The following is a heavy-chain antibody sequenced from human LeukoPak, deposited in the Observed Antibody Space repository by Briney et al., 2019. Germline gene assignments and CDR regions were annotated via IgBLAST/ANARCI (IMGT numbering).Heavy chain of an antibody. CDR1: GYTFINYD. D-gene: IGHD3-22*01. CDR2: MNPNSGNT. J-gene: IGHJ3*02. Sequence: GASVKVSCKASGYTFINYDINWVRQATGQGLEWMGWMNPNSGNTGYAQKFQGRVTISRNTSISTAYMELRSLRSDDTAVYYCARGPHYDPKRGDAFDIWGQGTMVTVSS. CDR3: ARGPHYDPKRGDAFDI. V-gene: IGHV1-8*01.